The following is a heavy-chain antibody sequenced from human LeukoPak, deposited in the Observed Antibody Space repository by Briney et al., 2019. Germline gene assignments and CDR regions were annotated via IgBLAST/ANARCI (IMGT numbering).Heavy chain of an antibody. CDR1: GYTFTSYY. D-gene: IGHD2-21*02. J-gene: IGHJ6*02. Sequence: ASVKVSCKASGYTFTSYYMHWVRQAPGQGLEWMGIINPSGGSTSYAQKFQGRVTMTRDTSTSTVYMELSSLRSEDTAVYYCARSGSTTHCGGDCYLVQGHYYGMDVWGQGTTVTVSS. CDR3: ARSGSTTHCGGDCYLVQGHYYGMDV. V-gene: IGHV1-46*01. CDR2: INPSGGST.